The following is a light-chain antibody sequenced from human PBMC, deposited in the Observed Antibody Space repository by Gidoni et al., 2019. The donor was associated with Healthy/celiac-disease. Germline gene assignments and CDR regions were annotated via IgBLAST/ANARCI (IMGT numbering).Light chain of an antibody. V-gene: IGKV1-39*01. J-gene: IGKJ2*01. CDR2: AAS. CDR3: QQSYSTPPYT. Sequence: DIKMTQSPSSRSASVEDRVTITCRASQSISSYLNWYQQKPGKAPNLLIYAASSLQSGVPSRFSGSGSGTDFTLTISSLQPEDFATYYCQQSYSTPPYTFGQGTKLEIK. CDR1: QSISSY.